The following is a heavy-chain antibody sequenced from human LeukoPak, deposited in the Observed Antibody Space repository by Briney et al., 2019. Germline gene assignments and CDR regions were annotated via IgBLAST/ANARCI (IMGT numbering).Heavy chain of an antibody. J-gene: IGHJ4*02. Sequence: GGTLRLSCAASGFSFSSFGMSWVRQAPGRGLEWVSSITGTGDTTYYADSVKGHFTISRDNSKNTLYLQMNSLRAEDTAVYYCAKEGDYCSSTICYADYWGQGTLVTVSS. CDR1: GFSFSSFG. V-gene: IGHV3-23*01. D-gene: IGHD2-2*01. CDR3: AKEGDYCSSTICYADY. CDR2: ITGTGDTT.